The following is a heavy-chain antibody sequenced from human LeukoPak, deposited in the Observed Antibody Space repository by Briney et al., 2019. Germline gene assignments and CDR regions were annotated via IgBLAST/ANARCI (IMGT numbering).Heavy chain of an antibody. CDR2: ISSSSTTI. D-gene: IGHD3-3*01. CDR3: ARGPYKDFWSGYSDY. V-gene: IGHV3-48*01. J-gene: IGHJ4*02. CDR1: GFTFSSYS. Sequence: GGSLGLSCSASGFTFSSYSMNWVRQAPGKGLEWVSYISSSSTTIYYADSVKGRFTISRDNAKNSLYLQMNSLRVADTAVYYCARGPYKDFWSGYSDYWGQGTLVTVSS.